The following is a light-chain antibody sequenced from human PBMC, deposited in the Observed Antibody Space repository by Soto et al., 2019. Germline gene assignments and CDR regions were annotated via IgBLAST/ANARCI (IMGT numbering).Light chain of an antibody. Sequence: EIVMTQSPATLSVSPGERATLSCRASQSVSSNLAWYQQKPGQAPRLLIYGASTRATGIPARFSGSGSGTEFILTISSLEPEDCAVYYCQQRSNWPFFGGGTKVDIK. CDR3: QQRSNWPF. CDR2: GAS. V-gene: IGKV3-15*01. J-gene: IGKJ4*01. CDR1: QSVSSN.